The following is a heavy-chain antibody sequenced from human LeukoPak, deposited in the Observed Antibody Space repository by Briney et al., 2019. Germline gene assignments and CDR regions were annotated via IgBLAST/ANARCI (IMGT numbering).Heavy chain of an antibody. J-gene: IGHJ4*02. D-gene: IGHD6-19*01. V-gene: IGHV1-18*01. Sequence: RASVKVSCKASGYNFILHGISWVRQAPGQGLEWMGWISAYNGNTNYSQKLQGRVTMTTDTSTSTAYMELRSLRSDDTAVYYCARAHSSGWYRGFDYWGQGNLVTVSS. CDR1: GYNFILHG. CDR2: ISAYNGNT. CDR3: ARAHSSGWYRGFDY.